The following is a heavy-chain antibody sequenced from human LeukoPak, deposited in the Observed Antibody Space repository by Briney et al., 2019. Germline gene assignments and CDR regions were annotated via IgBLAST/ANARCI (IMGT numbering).Heavy chain of an antibody. CDR1: GYTFTSYG. D-gene: IGHD3-10*01. Sequence: ASVKVSCKASGYTFTSYGISWVRQAPGQGLEWMGWIRAYNGNTNYAQKLQGRVTMTTDTSTSTACMELRSLRSDDTAVYYCASSTMVRGVIILEFDYWGQGTLVTVSS. J-gene: IGHJ4*02. V-gene: IGHV1-18*04. CDR3: ASSTMVRGVIILEFDY. CDR2: IRAYNGNT.